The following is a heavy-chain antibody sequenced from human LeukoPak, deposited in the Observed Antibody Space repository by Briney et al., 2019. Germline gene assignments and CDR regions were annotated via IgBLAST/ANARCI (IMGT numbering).Heavy chain of an antibody. D-gene: IGHD3-10*01. Sequence: SETLSLTCTVSGGSISSSSYYWGWIRQPPGKGLEWIGSIYYSGSTYYNPSLKSRVTISVDTSKNQFSLKLSSVTAADTAMYYCTRANGYGLIDYWGQGTLVTVSS. J-gene: IGHJ4*02. V-gene: IGHV4-39*07. CDR1: GGSISSSSYY. CDR3: TRANGYGLIDY. CDR2: IYYSGST.